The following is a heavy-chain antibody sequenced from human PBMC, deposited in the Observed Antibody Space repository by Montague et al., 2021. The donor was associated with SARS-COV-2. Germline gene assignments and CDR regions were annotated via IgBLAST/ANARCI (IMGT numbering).Heavy chain of an antibody. J-gene: IGHJ6*02. CDR1: GGSISSSSYY. CDR2: IYYSGST. V-gene: IGHV4-39*07. D-gene: IGHD2-2*02. Sequence: SETLSLTCTVSGGSISSSSYYWGWIRQAPEKGLEWIGSIYYSGSTYYNPSLKSRVTISVDTSKNQFSLKLSSVTAADTAVYYCARDPSRQPLLYPIGDYYYGMDVWGQGTTVTVSS. CDR3: ARDPSRQPLLYPIGDYYYGMDV.